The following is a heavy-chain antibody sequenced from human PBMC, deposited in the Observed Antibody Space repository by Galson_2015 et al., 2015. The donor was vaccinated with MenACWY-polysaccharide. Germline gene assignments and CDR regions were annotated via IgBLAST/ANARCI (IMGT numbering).Heavy chain of an antibody. J-gene: IGHJ6*03. CDR3: ARLTRPYSYCFYYMDV. V-gene: IGHV5-51*01. CDR1: GYDFTTYW. Sequence: QSGAEVKKPGEFLKISCKGSGYDFTTYWIAWVRQMPGKGLEWMGIIYPGDSDSTYSPSFQGQVTFSVDKSITTAYPQWASLKASDTAIYYCARLTRPYSYCFYYMDVWGKGTTVTVSS. CDR2: IYPGDSDS. D-gene: IGHD6-6*01.